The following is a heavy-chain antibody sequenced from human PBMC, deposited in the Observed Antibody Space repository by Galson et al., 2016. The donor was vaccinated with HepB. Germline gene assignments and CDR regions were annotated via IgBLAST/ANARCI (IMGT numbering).Heavy chain of an antibody. Sequence: SETLSLTCSVSGGSISSSSYFWGWIRQPPGKGLEWIGSIYHSGSTYYNPSLQSRVKISLDTSKNQFSLKLSSVTAADTAVYYCTTYYDFWSALRDYYYGLDVWGQGTTVTVSS. CDR2: IYHSGST. D-gene: IGHD3-3*01. CDR1: GGSISSSSYF. V-gene: IGHV4-39*01. CDR3: TTYYDFWSALRDYYYGLDV. J-gene: IGHJ6*02.